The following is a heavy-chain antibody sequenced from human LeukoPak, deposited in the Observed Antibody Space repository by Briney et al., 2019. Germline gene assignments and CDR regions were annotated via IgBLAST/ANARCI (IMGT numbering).Heavy chain of an antibody. CDR1: GGSISSYY. CDR2: IYYSGST. V-gene: IGHV4-59*01. J-gene: IGHJ3*02. CDR3: ASGIAAQVGAFDI. D-gene: IGHD6-6*01. Sequence: SETLSLTCTVSGGSISSYYWSWIRQPPGKGLEWIGYIYYSGSTNYNPSLKSRVTISVDTSKNQFSLKLSSVTAADTAVYYCASGIAAQVGAFDIWGQGTMVTVSS.